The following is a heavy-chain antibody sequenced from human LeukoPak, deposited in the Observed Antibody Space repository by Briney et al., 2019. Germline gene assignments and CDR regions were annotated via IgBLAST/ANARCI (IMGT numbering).Heavy chain of an antibody. D-gene: IGHD6-13*01. V-gene: IGHV3-30*04. CDR3: ARGETPIAAAGIRY. CDR1: GFTFSSYA. Sequence: GGSLRLSCAASGFTFSSYAMHWVRQAPGKGLEWVAVISYDRSNKYYADSVKGRFTISRDNSKNTLYLQMNSLRAEDTAVYYCARGETPIAAAGIRYWGQGTLVTVSS. CDR2: ISYDRSNK. J-gene: IGHJ4*02.